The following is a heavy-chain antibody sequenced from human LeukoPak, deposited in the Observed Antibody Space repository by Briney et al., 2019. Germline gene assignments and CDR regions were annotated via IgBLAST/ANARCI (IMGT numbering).Heavy chain of an antibody. D-gene: IGHD3-9*01. J-gene: IGHJ4*02. CDR3: VRHPGSYNVLTGYSYSFDY. V-gene: IGHV3-7*01. CDR1: GFTFGSYW. CDR2: IKHDGSDH. Sequence: GGSLRLSCVGSGFTFGSYWMSWVRQAPGKGLEWVANIKHDGSDHYYADSVAGRFTISRDNAKNSLYLEMSSLRAEDTAVYFCVRHPGSYNVLTGYSYSFDYWGQGTLVTVSS.